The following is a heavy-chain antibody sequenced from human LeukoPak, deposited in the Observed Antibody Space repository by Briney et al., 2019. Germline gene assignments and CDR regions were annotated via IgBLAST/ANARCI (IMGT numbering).Heavy chain of an antibody. CDR1: GGTFSSYT. V-gene: IGHV1-69*01. CDR2: IIPVFGTA. Sequence: SVKVSCKASGGTFSSYTINWVRQAPGQGLEWMGGIIPVFGTANYVQKFQGRVTITADESTSTAYMELSSLRSEDTAVYYCATTEGGSYYVWDYWGQGTLVTVSS. J-gene: IGHJ4*02. CDR3: ATTEGGSYYVWDY. D-gene: IGHD1-26*01.